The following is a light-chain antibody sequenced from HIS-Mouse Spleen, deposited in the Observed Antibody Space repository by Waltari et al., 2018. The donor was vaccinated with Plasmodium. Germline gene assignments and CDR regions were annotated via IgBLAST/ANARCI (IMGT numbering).Light chain of an antibody. Sequence: EIVLTQSPGTLSLSPGERATLSCRASPSVSSSYLAWYQQKPGQAPRLLIYGASSRATGIPDRFSGSGSVTDVTLTISRLEPEDCAVYYCQQYGSSPPYTFGQGTKLEIK. CDR3: QQYGSSPPYT. V-gene: IGKV3-20*01. CDR2: GAS. CDR1: PSVSSSY. J-gene: IGKJ2*01.